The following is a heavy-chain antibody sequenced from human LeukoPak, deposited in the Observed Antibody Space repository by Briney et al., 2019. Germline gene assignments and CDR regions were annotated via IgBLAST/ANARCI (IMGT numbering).Heavy chain of an antibody. D-gene: IGHD6-6*01. CDR1: GGSISSGGYY. V-gene: IGHV4-61*08. CDR3: ARGVIAARAEYFQH. J-gene: IGHJ1*01. CDR2: IYYSGST. Sequence: KPSQTLSLTCTVSGGSISSGGYYWSWIRQHPGKGLEWIGYIYYSGSTNYNPSLKSRVTISVDTSKNQFSLKLSSVTAADTAVYYCARGVIAARAEYFQHWGQGTLVTVSS.